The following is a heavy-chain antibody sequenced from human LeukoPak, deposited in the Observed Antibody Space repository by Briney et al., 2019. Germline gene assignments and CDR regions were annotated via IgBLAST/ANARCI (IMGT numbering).Heavy chain of an antibody. CDR2: ISSSRSYI. D-gene: IGHD3/OR15-3a*01. CDR1: GFTFSSYS. CDR3: ARGAADDLYYMDV. J-gene: IGHJ6*03. V-gene: IGHV3-21*01. Sequence: GGSLRLSCAASGFTFSSYSMNWVRQAPGKGLEWVSSISSSRSYIYYADSVKGRFTISRDNAKNSLYLQMNSLRAEDTAVYYCARGAADDLYYMDVWGKGTTVTVSS.